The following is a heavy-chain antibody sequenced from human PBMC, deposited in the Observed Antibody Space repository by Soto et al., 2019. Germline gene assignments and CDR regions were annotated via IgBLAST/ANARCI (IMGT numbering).Heavy chain of an antibody. CDR2: ISGSGGST. D-gene: IGHD2-15*01. CDR3: AKPVVSGQVVAALDAFDI. Sequence: GGSLRLSCAASGFTFSSYAMSWVRQAPGKGLEWVSAISGSGGSTYYADSVKGRFTISRDNSKNTLYLQMNSLRAEDTAVYYCAKPVVSGQVVAALDAFDIWGQGTMVTVSS. CDR1: GFTFSSYA. V-gene: IGHV3-23*01. J-gene: IGHJ3*02.